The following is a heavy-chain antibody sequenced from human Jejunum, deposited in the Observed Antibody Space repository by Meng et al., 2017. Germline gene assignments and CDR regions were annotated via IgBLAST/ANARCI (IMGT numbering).Heavy chain of an antibody. V-gene: IGHV5-51*01. CDR3: ARSLWFRGQLFSPGSFDT. D-gene: IGHD3-10*01. CDR2: ISPRDSDT. J-gene: IGHJ5*02. CDR1: EFSFISYW. Sequence: GGSLRLSCKGSEFSFISYWIGWARQMPGKGLEWIGAISPRDSDTKYSPSFRGQVTISADKSITTAYLEWSSLRASDTATYYCARSLWFRGQLFSPGSFDTWGQGTLVTVSS.